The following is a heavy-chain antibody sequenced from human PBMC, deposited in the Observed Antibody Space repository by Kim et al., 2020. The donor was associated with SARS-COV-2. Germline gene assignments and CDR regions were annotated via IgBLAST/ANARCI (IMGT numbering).Heavy chain of an antibody. CDR1: GFTFSSYS. CDR2: ISSSSSTI. J-gene: IGHJ6*02. CDR3: ARDWYYYGSGSYGGYYYYGMDV. V-gene: IGHV3-48*02. D-gene: IGHD3-10*01. Sequence: GGSLRLSCAASGFTFSSYSMNWVRQAPGKGLEWVSYISSSSSTIYYADSVKGRFTISRDNAKNSLSLQMNSLRDEDTAVHYCARDWYYYGSGSYGGYYYYGMDVWGQGTTVTVSS.